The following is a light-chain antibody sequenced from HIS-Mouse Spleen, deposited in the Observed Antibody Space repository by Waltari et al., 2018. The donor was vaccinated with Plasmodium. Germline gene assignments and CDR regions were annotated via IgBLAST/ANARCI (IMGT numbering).Light chain of an antibody. J-gene: IGKJ2*01. V-gene: IGKV1-5*03. Sequence: DIQMTQSPSTLSASVGHHVNITCRASQSISSWLAWYQQKPGKAPKLLIYKASSLESGVPSRFSGSGSGTEFTLTISSLQPDDFATYYCQQYNSYSYTFGQGTKLEIK. CDR3: QQYNSYSYT. CDR1: QSISSW. CDR2: KAS.